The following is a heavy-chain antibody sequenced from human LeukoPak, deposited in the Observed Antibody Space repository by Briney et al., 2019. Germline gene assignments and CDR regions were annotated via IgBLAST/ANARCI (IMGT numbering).Heavy chain of an antibody. CDR2: INAGNGNT. Sequence: ASVKVSCKASGYTFTSYAMHWVRQAPGQRLEWIGWINAGNGNTKYSQKFQGRVTITRDTSASTAYMELSSLRSEDTAVYYCAREDRWFGELSIDYWGQGTLVTVSS. V-gene: IGHV1-3*01. CDR1: GYTFTSYA. CDR3: AREDRWFGELSIDY. D-gene: IGHD3-10*01. J-gene: IGHJ4*02.